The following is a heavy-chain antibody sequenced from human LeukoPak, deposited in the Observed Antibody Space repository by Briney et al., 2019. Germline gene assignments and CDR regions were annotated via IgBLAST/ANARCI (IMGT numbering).Heavy chain of an antibody. J-gene: IGHJ4*02. D-gene: IGHD2-2*01. Sequence: GASVKVSCKASGGTFSSYAISWVRQAPGQGLEWMGGTIPIFGTANYAQKFQGRVTITADESTSTAYMELGSLRSEDTAVYYCASQNPIVVVPAAKGHFFDYWGQGTLVTVSS. CDR3: ASQNPIVVVPAAKGHFFDY. CDR1: GGTFSSYA. CDR2: TIPIFGTA. V-gene: IGHV1-69*13.